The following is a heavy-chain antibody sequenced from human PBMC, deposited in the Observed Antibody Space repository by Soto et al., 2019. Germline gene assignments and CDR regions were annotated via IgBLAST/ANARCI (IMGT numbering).Heavy chain of an antibody. CDR2: IDWDDDK. V-gene: IGHV2-70*11. CDR3: ARILAYSSTSIYMDV. D-gene: IGHD2-2*01. CDR1: GFSLSTSGMC. Sequence: SGPTLVNPTQTLTLTCTFSGFSLSTSGMCVSWIRQPPGKALEWLARIDWDDDKYYSTSLKTRLTISKDTSKNQVVLTMTNMDPVDTATYYCARILAYSSTSIYMDVWGKGTTVTVSS. J-gene: IGHJ6*03.